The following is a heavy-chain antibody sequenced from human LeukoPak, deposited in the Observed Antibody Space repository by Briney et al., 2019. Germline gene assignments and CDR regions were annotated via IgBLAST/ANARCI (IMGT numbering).Heavy chain of an antibody. CDR3: ARGLSSLSGIELDY. J-gene: IGHJ4*02. D-gene: IGHD6-25*01. CDR1: GGSISSGGYS. V-gene: IGHV4-30-2*01. CDR2: IYHSGST. Sequence: TPSETLSLTCAVSGGSISSGGYSWSWIRQPPGKGLEWIGYIYHSGSTYYNPSLKSRVTISVDRSKNQFSLKLSSVTAADTAVYYWARGLSSLSGIELDYLGQGTLVTVSS.